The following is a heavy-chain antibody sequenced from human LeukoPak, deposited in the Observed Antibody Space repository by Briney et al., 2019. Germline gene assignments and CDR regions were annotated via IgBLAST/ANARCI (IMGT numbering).Heavy chain of an antibody. Sequence: GRSLRLSCTAAGITFGDNVMSWVRQAPGKGLEWVGFIRSKAYGGTAEYAASVKGRFTISRDDSKSIAYLQMNSLKTEDTAVYYCTRVQEVVVAMDAFDIWGQGTMVTVSS. D-gene: IGHD2-15*01. CDR3: TRVQEVVVAMDAFDI. V-gene: IGHV3-49*04. J-gene: IGHJ3*02. CDR1: GITFGDNV. CDR2: IRSKAYGGTA.